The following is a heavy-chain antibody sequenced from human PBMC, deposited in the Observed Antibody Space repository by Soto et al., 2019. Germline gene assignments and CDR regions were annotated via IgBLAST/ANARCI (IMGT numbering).Heavy chain of an antibody. CDR3: AREKGWLNWFDP. CDR2: IGLAGDK. D-gene: IGHD6-19*01. V-gene: IGHV3-13*04. CDR1: GFTFSNYE. J-gene: IGHJ5*02. Sequence: AGGSLRLSCAASGFTFSNYEMHWVRQAPGKGLEWVSGIGLAGDKYYPGSLRGRFTISRDNAKNSLYLQMNSLRAEDTAVYYCAREKGWLNWFDPWGQGTLVTVSS.